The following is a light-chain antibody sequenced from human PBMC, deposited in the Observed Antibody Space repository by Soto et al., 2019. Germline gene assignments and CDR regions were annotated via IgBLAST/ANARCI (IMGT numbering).Light chain of an antibody. V-gene: IGLV2-23*02. CDR2: EVS. CDR3: CSYAGSSTNYV. CDR1: SSDVGSYNL. Sequence: QSELTQPASVSGSPGQSITISCTGTSSDVGSYNLVSWYQQHPGKAPKLMIYEVSKRPSGVSNRFSGSKSGNTASLTISGLQAEDEADYYCCSYAGSSTNYVFGTGTKLTVL. J-gene: IGLJ1*01.